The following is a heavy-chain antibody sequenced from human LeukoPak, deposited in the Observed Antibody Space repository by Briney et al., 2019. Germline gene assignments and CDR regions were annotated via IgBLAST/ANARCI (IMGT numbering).Heavy chain of an antibody. CDR3: ARDVLGCWKGSSCFRWEC. J-gene: IGHJ4*02. V-gene: IGHV3-74*01. CDR1: GFTFSSYW. D-gene: IGHD2-15*01. CDR2: INGDGSGT. Sequence: GGSLRLSCAASGFTFSSYWMHWVRPVPGTGLVWVSRINGDGSGTSYADSVKGRFTISRDNAKNTLFLQMNSLRAEDTAVYYCARDVLGCWKGSSCFRWECWGQGTRVTVSS.